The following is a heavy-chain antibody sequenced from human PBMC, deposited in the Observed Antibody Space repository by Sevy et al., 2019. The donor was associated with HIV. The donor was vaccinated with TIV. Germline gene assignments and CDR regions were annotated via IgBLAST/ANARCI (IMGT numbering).Heavy chain of an antibody. J-gene: IGHJ3*02. D-gene: IGHD1-26*01. CDR2: FDPEDGET. Sequence: ASVKVSCKVSGYTLTELSMHWVRQAPGKGLEWMGGFDPEDGETIYAQKFQGRVTMTEDTSTDTAYMELGSLRSEDTAVYYCATASGSYQLRGDAFDIWGQGTMVTVSS. CDR3: ATASGSYQLRGDAFDI. V-gene: IGHV1-24*01. CDR1: GYTLTELS.